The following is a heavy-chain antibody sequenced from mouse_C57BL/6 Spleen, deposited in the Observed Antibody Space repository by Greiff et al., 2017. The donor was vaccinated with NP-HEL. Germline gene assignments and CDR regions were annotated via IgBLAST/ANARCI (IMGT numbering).Heavy chain of an antibody. CDR2: IHPNSGST. Sequence: VQLQQPGAELVKPGASVKLSCKASGYTFTSYWMHWVKQRPGQGLEWIGMIHPNSGSTNYNEKFKSKATLTVDKSSSTAYMQLSSLTSEDSAVYYCARCYYGSSYEWYFDVWGTGTTVTVSS. CDR3: ARCYYGSSYEWYFDV. D-gene: IGHD1-1*01. CDR1: GYTFTSYW. V-gene: IGHV1-64*01. J-gene: IGHJ1*03.